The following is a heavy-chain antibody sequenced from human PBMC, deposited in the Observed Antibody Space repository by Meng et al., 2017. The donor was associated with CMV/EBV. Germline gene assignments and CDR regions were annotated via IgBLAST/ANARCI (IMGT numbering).Heavy chain of an antibody. Sequence: ASVKVSCKASGYTFTGYYMHWVRQAPGQGLEWMGWINPNSGGTNYAQKFQGRVTMTRDTSISTAYMELSRLRSDDTAVYYCARGWWLQDLNFKYWGQGTPVTVSS. CDR3: ARGWWLQDLNFKY. D-gene: IGHD5-24*01. J-gene: IGHJ4*02. V-gene: IGHV1-2*02. CDR1: GYTFTGYY. CDR2: INPNSGGT.